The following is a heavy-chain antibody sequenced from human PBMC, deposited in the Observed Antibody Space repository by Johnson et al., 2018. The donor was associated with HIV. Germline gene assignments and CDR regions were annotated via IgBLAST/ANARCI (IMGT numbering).Heavy chain of an antibody. J-gene: IGHJ3*02. Sequence: VQLVESRGVLVQPGGSLRLSCAAAGFTFDDYGMSWVRQAPGKGLEWVSGINWNGGRTGYVDSMKGRFTISRDNAKNSLYLQMNSLRAEDTAVYYCARGGSSTSLDAFDIWGQGTMVTVSS. V-gene: IGHV3-20*04. CDR1: GFTFDDYG. D-gene: IGHD2-2*01. CDR2: INWNGGRT. CDR3: ARGGSSTSLDAFDI.